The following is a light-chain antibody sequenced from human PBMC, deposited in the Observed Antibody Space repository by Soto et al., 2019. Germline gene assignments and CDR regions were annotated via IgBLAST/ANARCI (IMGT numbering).Light chain of an antibody. Sequence: QPVLTQPASVSGSPGQSITISCTGTSRDVGGYNYVSWHQQHPGKAPKVIITEVSNRPSGVSNRFSGSKSGNTASLTISGLQAEDEADYYCSSYVNYNTVVIFGGGTKVTVL. J-gene: IGLJ2*01. V-gene: IGLV2-14*01. CDR2: EVS. CDR3: SSYVNYNTVVI. CDR1: SRDVGGYNY.